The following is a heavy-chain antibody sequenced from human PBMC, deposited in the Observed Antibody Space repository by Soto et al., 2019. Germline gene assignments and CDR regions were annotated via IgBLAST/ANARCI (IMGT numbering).Heavy chain of an antibody. CDR3: AVGITGTCVDY. J-gene: IGHJ4*02. Sequence: QVQLVQSGAEVKKPGASVKVSCKASGYTFPGYYMHWVRQAPGQGLEWMGWIKPHSGGTNYAQKFQGSVTMTRDTSSSTAYVELSRLRSDDTAVYYCAVGITGTCVDYWGQGTLVTVSS. CDR1: GYTFPGYY. CDR2: IKPHSGGT. D-gene: IGHD1-20*01. V-gene: IGHV1-2*02.